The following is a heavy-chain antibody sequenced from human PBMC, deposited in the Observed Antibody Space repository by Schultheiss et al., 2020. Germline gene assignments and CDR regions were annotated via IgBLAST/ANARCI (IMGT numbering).Heavy chain of an antibody. Sequence: GESLKISCAASGFTFSTYGMHWVRQAPGKGLEWVSFISYDGSNKYYADSVKGRFTISRDNSKNTLFLQMNSLRAEDTAVYYCAKMRFLTTGDFGLWGQGTLVTVAS. CDR3: AKMRFLTTGDFGL. CDR1: GFTFSTYG. V-gene: IGHV3-30*18. CDR2: ISYDGSNK. J-gene: IGHJ4*02. D-gene: IGHD4-17*01.